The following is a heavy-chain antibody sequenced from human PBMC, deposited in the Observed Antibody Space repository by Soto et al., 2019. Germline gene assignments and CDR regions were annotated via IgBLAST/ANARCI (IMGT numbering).Heavy chain of an antibody. Sequence: QVQLVESGGGVVQPGRSLRLSCAASGFTFSSYGMHWVRQAPGKGLEWVAVISYDGSNKYYADSVKGRFIISRDNSKNTLYLQMNSLRAEDTAVYYCAKELGYSYGYVDDYWGQGTLVTVSS. CDR1: GFTFSSYG. CDR2: ISYDGSNK. CDR3: AKELGYSYGYVDDY. V-gene: IGHV3-30*18. D-gene: IGHD5-18*01. J-gene: IGHJ4*02.